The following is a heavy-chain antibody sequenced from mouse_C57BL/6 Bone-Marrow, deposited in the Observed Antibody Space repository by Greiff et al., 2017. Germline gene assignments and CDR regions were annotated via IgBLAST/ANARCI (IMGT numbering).Heavy chain of an antibody. CDR2: ISYDGSN. CDR1: GYSITSGYY. J-gene: IGHJ1*03. D-gene: IGHD1-1*01. V-gene: IGHV3-6*01. Sequence: EVKLMESGPGLVKPSQSLSLTCSVTGYSITSGYYWNWIRQFPGNKLEWMGYISYDGSNNYNPTLKNRISITRDTAKNQFFLKLKSVTTEDTATYYWASELRFYWYFDVWGTGTTGTVSS. CDR3: ASELRFYWYFDV.